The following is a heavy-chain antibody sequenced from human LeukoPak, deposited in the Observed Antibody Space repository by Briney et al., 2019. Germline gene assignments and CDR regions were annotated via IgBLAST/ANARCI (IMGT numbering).Heavy chain of an antibody. V-gene: IGHV1-69*05. CDR3: ARASPYFYCSGGSCYFHP. Sequence: SVKVSCKASGGTFSSYAISWVRQAPGQGLEWMGGIIPIFGTANYAQKFRGRVTITTDESTSTAYMELSSLRSEDTAVYYCARASPYFYCSGGSCYFHPWGQGTLVTVSS. D-gene: IGHD2-15*01. J-gene: IGHJ5*02. CDR2: IIPIFGTA. CDR1: GGTFSSYA.